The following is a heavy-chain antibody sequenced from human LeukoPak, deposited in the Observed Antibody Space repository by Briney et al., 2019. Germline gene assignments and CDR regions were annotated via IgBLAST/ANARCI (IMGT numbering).Heavy chain of an antibody. CDR2: ISYDGINK. J-gene: IGHJ4*02. CDR1: GFTFTTYG. D-gene: IGHD3-22*01. V-gene: IGHV3-30*18. CDR3: AKDVNYYDSSGPFDY. Sequence: PGRSLRLSCAASGFTFTTYGMHWVRQAPGKGLEWVAVISYDGINKYYADSVKGRFTISRDNSKNTLYLQMNSLRAEDTAVYYCAKDVNYYDSSGPFDYWGQGTLVTVSS.